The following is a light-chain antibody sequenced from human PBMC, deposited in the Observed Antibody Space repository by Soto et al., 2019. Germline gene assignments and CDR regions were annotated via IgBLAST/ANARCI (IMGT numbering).Light chain of an antibody. CDR2: DDS. CDR3: MSYVGGNSVA. J-gene: IGLJ2*01. Sequence: SYELTQPPSVSVAPGQTARITCGGNNIGSKSVHWYQQKPGQAPVLVVYDDSDRPSGIPERFSGSNSGNTATLTISRVEGGDEADYYCMSYVGGNSVAFGGGTKVTVL. CDR1: NIGSKS. V-gene: IGLV3-21*02.